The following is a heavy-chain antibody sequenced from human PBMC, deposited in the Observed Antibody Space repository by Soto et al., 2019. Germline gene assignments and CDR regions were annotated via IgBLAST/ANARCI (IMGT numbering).Heavy chain of an antibody. Sequence: QVQLQESGPGLVKPSQTLSLTCTVSGGSISSGGYYWSWIRQHPGKGLEWIGYIYYSGSTYYNPSLKSRVTISVDTSKNQFSLKLSSVTAADTAVYYCARDIPLYSSGTYGMDVWGQGTTVTVSS. CDR2: IYYSGST. D-gene: IGHD3-10*01. J-gene: IGHJ6*02. CDR3: ARDIPLYSSGTYGMDV. CDR1: GGSISSGGYY. V-gene: IGHV4-31*03.